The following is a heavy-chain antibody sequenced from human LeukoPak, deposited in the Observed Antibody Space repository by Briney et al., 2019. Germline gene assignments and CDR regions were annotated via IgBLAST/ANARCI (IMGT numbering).Heavy chain of an antibody. J-gene: IGHJ6*03. CDR2: MNPNSGNT. D-gene: IGHD3-10*01. CDR3: ARFMVRGVIITRYYYYYMDV. CDR1: GYTFTSYY. V-gene: IGHV1-8*01. Sequence: ASVKVSCKASGYTFTSYYINWVRQATGQGLEWMGWMNPNSGNTGYAQKFQGRVTMTRNTSISTAYMELSSLRSEDTAVYYCARFMVRGVIITRYYYYYMDVWGKGTTVTVSS.